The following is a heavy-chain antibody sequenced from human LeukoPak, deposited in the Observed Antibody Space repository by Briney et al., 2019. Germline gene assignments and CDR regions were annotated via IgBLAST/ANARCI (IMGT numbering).Heavy chain of an antibody. V-gene: IGHV3-48*01. CDR1: GFTFSSYS. D-gene: IGHD3-22*01. CDR3: ARDDDSSLDY. Sequence: GGSLRLSCAASGFTFSSYSMNWVRQAPGKGLEWVSYISSSSSTIYYADSVKGRFTISRDNSKNTLYLQMNSLRADDTAVYYCARDDDSSLDYWGQGTLVAVSS. J-gene: IGHJ4*02. CDR2: ISSSSSTI.